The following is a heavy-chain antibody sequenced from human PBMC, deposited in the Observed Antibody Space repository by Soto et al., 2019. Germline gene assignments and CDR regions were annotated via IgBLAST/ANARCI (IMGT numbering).Heavy chain of an antibody. V-gene: IGHV4-39*01. Sequence: SETLSLTCTVSGGSISSSSYYWGWIRQPPGKGLEWIGSIYYSGSTYYNPSLKSRVTISVDTSKNQFSLKLSSVTAADTAVYYCARRPGSSGYYDPPTDAFDIWGQGTMVTVSS. J-gene: IGHJ3*02. CDR1: GGSISSSSYY. CDR2: IYYSGST. CDR3: ARRPGSSGYYDPPTDAFDI. D-gene: IGHD3-22*01.